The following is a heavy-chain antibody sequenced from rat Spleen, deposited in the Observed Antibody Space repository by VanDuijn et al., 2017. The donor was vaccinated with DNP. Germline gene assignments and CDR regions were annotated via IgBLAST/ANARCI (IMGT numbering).Heavy chain of an antibody. CDR1: GFTFSDYN. D-gene: IGHD1-4*01. J-gene: IGHJ2*01. Sequence: EVQLVESGGGLVQPGRSLKLSCAASGFTFSDYNMAWVRQAPKKGLEWVANIIYDGSRTYYRDSVKGRFTISRDNAKSTLYLQMDSLRSEDTATYYCATHPGWGQGVMVTVSS. CDR2: IIYDGSRT. V-gene: IGHV5S10*01. CDR3: ATHPG.